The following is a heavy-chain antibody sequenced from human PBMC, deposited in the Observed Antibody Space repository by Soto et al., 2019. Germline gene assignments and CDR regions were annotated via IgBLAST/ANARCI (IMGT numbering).Heavy chain of an antibody. CDR1: GGSISSYY. CDR2: IYYSGST. J-gene: IGHJ5*02. Sequence: SETLSLTCTVSGGSISSYYWSWIRQPPGKGLEWIGYIYYSGSTNYNPSLKSRVTISVDTSKNQFSLKLSSVTAADTAVYYCARWSIGDLWSGYSRAWFDPWGQGTLVTVSS. CDR3: ARWSIGDLWSGYSRAWFDP. D-gene: IGHD3-3*01. V-gene: IGHV4-59*01.